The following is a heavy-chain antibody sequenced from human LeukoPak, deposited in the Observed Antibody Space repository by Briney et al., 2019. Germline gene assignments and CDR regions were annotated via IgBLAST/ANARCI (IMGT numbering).Heavy chain of an antibody. D-gene: IGHD2-2*01. J-gene: IGHJ4*02. CDR3: ARDYCSSTSCLFDY. Sequence: GGSLRLSCAGSGFTFSNYAMTWVRQAPGKGLEWVSSVSGSGRNTFYPDSVKGRFTISRDNSKNTLYLQMNSLRAEDTAVYYCARDYCSSTSCLFDYWGQGTLVTVSS. CDR2: VSGSGRNT. CDR1: GFTFSNYA. V-gene: IGHV3-23*01.